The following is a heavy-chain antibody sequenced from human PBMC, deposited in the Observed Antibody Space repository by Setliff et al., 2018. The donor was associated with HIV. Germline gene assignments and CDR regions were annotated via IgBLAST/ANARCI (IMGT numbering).Heavy chain of an antibody. Sequence: PGESLKISCKGSGHSFTTYWIGWVRQMPGKGLEWMGNIYPDDSDITYSPSFQGHVTISADKSITYLQWSTLKASDTAMYYCARQRRIQPTLGDYNSAFDIWGQGTMVTVSS. CDR2: IYPDDSDI. CDR1: GHSFTTYW. V-gene: IGHV5-51*01. D-gene: IGHD3-16*01. CDR3: ARQRRIQPTLGDYNSAFDI. J-gene: IGHJ3*02.